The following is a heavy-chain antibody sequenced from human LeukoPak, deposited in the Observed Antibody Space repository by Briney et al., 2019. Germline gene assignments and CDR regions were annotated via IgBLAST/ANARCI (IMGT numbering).Heavy chain of an antibody. CDR2: INHSGST. CDR3: ARLVGATGY. V-gene: IGHV4-34*01. D-gene: IGHD1-26*01. Sequence: SETLSLTSAVYGGSFSGYHWSWIRQPAGKGREWIGEINHSGSTNYNRSLTSRVTISVDTSQNPFSLKLSSVTAADTAVYYCARLVGATGYWGQGTLVTVSS. CDR1: GGSFSGYH. J-gene: IGHJ4*02.